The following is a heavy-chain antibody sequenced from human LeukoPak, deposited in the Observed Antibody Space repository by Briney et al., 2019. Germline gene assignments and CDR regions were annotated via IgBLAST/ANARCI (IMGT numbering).Heavy chain of an antibody. CDR2: ISYDGSNK. J-gene: IGHJ4*02. CDR1: GFTFSNYG. V-gene: IGHV3-30*18. D-gene: IGHD3-9*01. CDR3: AKEWTYYDILTDY. Sequence: PGGSLRLSCAASGFTFSNYGMHWVRQAPGKGLEWVAVISYDGSNKYYADSVKGRFTISRDNSKNTLYLQMNSLRAEDTAVYYCAKEWTYYDILTDYWGQGTLVTVSS.